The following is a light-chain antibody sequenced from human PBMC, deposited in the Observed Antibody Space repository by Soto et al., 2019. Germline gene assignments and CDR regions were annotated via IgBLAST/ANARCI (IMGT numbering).Light chain of an antibody. V-gene: IGKV3D-20*01. CDR3: HQYDDGPYT. J-gene: IGKJ2*01. CDR1: QTVSSGY. CDR2: DAS. Sequence: EIVLTQSPVTLSLSPGERATLSCGASQTVSSGYLAWYQQRPGLAPRLLIYDASSRATGIPDRFSGSGSGTDFSLTISRLEPEDFAVYYCHQYDDGPYTFGQGTKVEI.